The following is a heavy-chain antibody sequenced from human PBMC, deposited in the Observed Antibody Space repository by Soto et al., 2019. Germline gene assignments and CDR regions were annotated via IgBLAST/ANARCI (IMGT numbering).Heavy chain of an antibody. CDR2: ISYDGSDE. D-gene: IGHD4-17*01. CDR1: GFTFSSYG. V-gene: IGHV3-30*18. CDR3: AKALETQGDYGALDY. Sequence: QVHLVESGGGVVQPGRSLRLSCTASGFTFSSYGIHWVRQAPGKGLEWVAVISYDGSDEYYADSVKGRFTISRDNSKNTLYLQMNSLRAADTAVYYCAKALETQGDYGALDYWGQGTLVTVSS. J-gene: IGHJ4*02.